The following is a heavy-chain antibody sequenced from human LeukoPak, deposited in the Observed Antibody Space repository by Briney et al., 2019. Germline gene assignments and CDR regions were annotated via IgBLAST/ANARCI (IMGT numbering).Heavy chain of an antibody. D-gene: IGHD1-14*01. V-gene: IGHV3-30*18. CDR1: GFTLSSYG. J-gene: IGHJ4*02. Sequence: GGSLRLSCAASGFTLSSYGMHWVRQAPGKGLEWVAVISYDGSNKYYADSVKGRFTISRDNSKNTLYLQMNSLRAEDTAVYYCAKDREANLDYWGQGTLVTVSS. CDR2: ISYDGSNK. CDR3: AKDREANLDY.